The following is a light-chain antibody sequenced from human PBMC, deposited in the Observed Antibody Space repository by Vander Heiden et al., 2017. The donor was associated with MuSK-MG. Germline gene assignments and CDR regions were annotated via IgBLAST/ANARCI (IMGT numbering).Light chain of an antibody. CDR1: QSISSY. J-gene: IGKJ5*01. Sequence: DIQMTQSPSSLSASVGDRVTITCRASQSISSYLNWYQQKPGKAPKLLIYAASSLQSGVPSRFSGSGSGTDFTLTISRLQPEDFATYYCLQSDSTPNTFGQGTQLEIK. V-gene: IGKV1-39*01. CDR3: LQSDSTPNT. CDR2: AAS.